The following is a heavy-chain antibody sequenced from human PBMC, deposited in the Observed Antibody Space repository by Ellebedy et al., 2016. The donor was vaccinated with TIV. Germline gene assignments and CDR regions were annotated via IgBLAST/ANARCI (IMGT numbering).Heavy chain of an antibody. CDR3: ARRAGTAMVSGIYYYYYYMDV. Sequence: GESLKISCAASGFTFSSYSMNWVRQAPGKGLEWVSSISSGSSYIYYAYSVKGRFTISRVNAKNSLYLQMNSLRAEDTAVYYCARRAGTAMVSGIYYYYYYMDVWGKGTTVTVSS. J-gene: IGHJ6*03. CDR1: GFTFSSYS. CDR2: ISSGSSYI. D-gene: IGHD5-18*01. V-gene: IGHV3-21*01.